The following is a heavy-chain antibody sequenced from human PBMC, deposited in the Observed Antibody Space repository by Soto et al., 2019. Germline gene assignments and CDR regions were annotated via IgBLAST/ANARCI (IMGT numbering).Heavy chain of an antibody. V-gene: IGHV3-23*01. CDR1: GFTFSSYA. CDR3: AKAYSNSWPNDWFDP. J-gene: IGHJ5*02. Sequence: EVQLLESGGGWLQPGGSLRLSCAASGFTFSSYAMNWVRQAPGKGLEWVSGITGSGAGSYYSDSVKGRFTISRDNSKNTLYLQMSSTRAEDTAVYYCAKAYSNSWPNDWFDPWGQGTLVTVSS. D-gene: IGHD6-13*01. CDR2: ITGSGAGS.